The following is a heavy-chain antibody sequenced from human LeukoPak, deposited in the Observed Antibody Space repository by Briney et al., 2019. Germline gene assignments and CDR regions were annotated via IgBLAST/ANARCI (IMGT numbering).Heavy chain of an antibody. CDR1: GGSISSYY. Sequence: SETLSLTCTVSGGSISSYYWSWIRQPPGKGLEWIGYIYYSGCTNYNPSLKSRVTISVDTSKNQFSLKLSSVTAADTAVYYCARGGMDEYVWGSYRPPPSYYYYYMDVWGKGTTVTVSS. CDR2: IYYSGCT. J-gene: IGHJ6*03. D-gene: IGHD3-16*02. V-gene: IGHV4-59*01. CDR3: ARGGMDEYVWGSYRPPPSYYYYYMDV.